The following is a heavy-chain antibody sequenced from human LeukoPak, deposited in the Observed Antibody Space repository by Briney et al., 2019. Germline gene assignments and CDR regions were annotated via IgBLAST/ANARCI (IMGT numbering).Heavy chain of an antibody. V-gene: IGHV3-48*04. CDR3: ARDKAPINEYYYYGMDV. CDR1: GFTFSSYS. CDR2: ISSSSSTI. J-gene: IGHJ6*02. Sequence: PGGSLRLSCAASGFTFSSYSMNWVRQAPGKGLEWVSYISSSSSTIYYADSVKGRFTISRDNAKNSLYLQMNSLRAEDTAVYYCARDKAPINEYYYYGMDVWGQGTTVTVSS.